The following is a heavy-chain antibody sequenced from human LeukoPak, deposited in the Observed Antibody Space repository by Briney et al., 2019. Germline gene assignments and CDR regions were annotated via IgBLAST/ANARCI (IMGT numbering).Heavy chain of an antibody. CDR3: VNQVAGGPIRH. Sequence: GGSLRLSCSASGFTFSTYAMHWVRQAPEKGLESVSAINSNGDGTYYADSVKGRFTISRDNSKNMLYLQMSSLRTEDTAVYYCVNQVAGGPIRHWGQGTLVAVSS. J-gene: IGHJ1*01. V-gene: IGHV3-64D*06. CDR1: GFTFSTYA. D-gene: IGHD4-23*01. CDR2: INSNGDGT.